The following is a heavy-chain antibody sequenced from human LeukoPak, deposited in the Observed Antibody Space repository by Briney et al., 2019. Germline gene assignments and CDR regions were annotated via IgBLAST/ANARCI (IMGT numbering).Heavy chain of an antibody. D-gene: IGHD1-1*01. CDR1: GFTFSSYG. Sequence: GSLRLSCAASGFTFSSYGMSWVRQAPGKGLEWVSALSGSGGSRYYADSVKGRFTISRDNSKNTLYLQMNSLRAEDTAVYYCAKDQAMAGTTLPHDYWGQGTLVTVSS. CDR3: AKDQAMAGTTLPHDY. CDR2: LSGSGGSR. V-gene: IGHV3-23*01. J-gene: IGHJ4*02.